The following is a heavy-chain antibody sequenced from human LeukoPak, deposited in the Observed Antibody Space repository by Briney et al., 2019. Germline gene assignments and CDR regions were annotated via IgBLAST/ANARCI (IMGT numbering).Heavy chain of an antibody. V-gene: IGHV3-21*01. CDR1: GLNFGSYS. CDR2: IGSSSSYI. Sequence: GWSLALAWKASGLNFGSYSMNWVRQAPGKGLEWVSSIGSSSSYIYYADSVKGRFTISRDNAKNSLYLQMNSLRAEDTAVYYCARVPYYYGSGSLWGQGTLVTVSS. J-gene: IGHJ4*02. CDR3: ARVPYYYGSGSL. D-gene: IGHD3-10*01.